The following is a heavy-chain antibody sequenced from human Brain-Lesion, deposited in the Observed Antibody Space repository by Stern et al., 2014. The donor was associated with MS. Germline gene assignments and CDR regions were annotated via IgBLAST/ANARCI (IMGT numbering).Heavy chain of an antibody. CDR3: ARGRVVPGFQYYATDV. V-gene: IGHV4-61*02. CDR1: GGSISSGGYY. D-gene: IGHD2-2*01. Sequence: QLQLQESGPGLVKPSQTLSLSCTVSGGSISSGGYYWSWIRQPAGKGLEWIGRLFNSGSTSYNPSLKSRVTISIDTSKNQFSLRLNSMTAADTAVYYCARGRVVPGFQYYATDVWGQGTTVIVSS. CDR2: LFNSGST. J-gene: IGHJ6*02.